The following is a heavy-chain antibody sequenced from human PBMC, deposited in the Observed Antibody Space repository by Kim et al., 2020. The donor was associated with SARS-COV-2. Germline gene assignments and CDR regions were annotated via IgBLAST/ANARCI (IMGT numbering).Heavy chain of an antibody. V-gene: IGHV1-46*01. CDR3: ARLSSGLTEGAFDI. Sequence: AQKVQGRVTMTRETSTSTVYMELSSLRSEDTAVYYCARLSSGLTEGAFDIWGQGTMVTVSS. J-gene: IGHJ3*02. D-gene: IGHD6-19*01.